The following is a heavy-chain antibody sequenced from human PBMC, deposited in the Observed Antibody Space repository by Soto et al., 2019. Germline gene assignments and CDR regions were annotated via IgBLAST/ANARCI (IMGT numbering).Heavy chain of an antibody. J-gene: IGHJ6*02. CDR2: ISYDGSNK. Sequence: GVSLSLSCAASGFTFSSYAMHWVRPAPGKGLEWVAVISYDGSNKYYADSVKGRFTISRDNSKNTLYLQMNSLRAEDTAVYYCARERRYYGSGSYGYYYGMDVWGQGTTVTVSS. CDR3: ARERRYYGSGSYGYYYGMDV. V-gene: IGHV3-30-3*01. D-gene: IGHD3-10*01. CDR1: GFTFSSYA.